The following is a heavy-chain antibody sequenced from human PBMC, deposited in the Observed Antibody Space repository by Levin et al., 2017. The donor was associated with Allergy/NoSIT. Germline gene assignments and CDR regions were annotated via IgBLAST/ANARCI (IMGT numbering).Heavy chain of an antibody. D-gene: IGHD2-15*01. Sequence: ASVKVSCKASGYTFTSYDINWVRQATGQGLEWMGWMNPNSGNTGYAQKFQGRVTMTRNTSISTAYMELSSLRSEDTAVYYCARAGDSFGIGRGYYYYMDVWGKGTTVTVSS. CDR1: GYTFTSYD. CDR3: ARAGDSFGIGRGYYYYMDV. J-gene: IGHJ6*03. CDR2: MNPNSGNT. V-gene: IGHV1-8*01.